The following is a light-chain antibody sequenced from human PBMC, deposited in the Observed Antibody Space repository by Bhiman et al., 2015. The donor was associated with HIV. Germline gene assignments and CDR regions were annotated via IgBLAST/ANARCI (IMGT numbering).Light chain of an antibody. CDR2: EDN. J-gene: IGLJ2*01. CDR3: QSYDSSNQGV. Sequence: NFMLTQPHSVSDSPGQTVTISCTRTSGTFTSTSVQWYQQRPGSSPTTVIYEDNQRPSGVPDRFSGSIDSSSNSASLTISGLKTEDEADYYCQSYDSSNQGVFGGGTKLTVL. CDR1: SGTFTSTS. V-gene: IGLV6-57*01.